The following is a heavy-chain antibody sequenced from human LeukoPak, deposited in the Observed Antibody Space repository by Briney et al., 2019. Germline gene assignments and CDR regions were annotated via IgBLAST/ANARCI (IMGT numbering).Heavy chain of an antibody. CDR1: GGSFSGYY. CDR2: IYYSGST. Sequence: SETLSLTCAVHGGSFSGYYWSWIRQPPGKGLEWIGYIYYSGSTNYNPSLKSRVTISVDTSKNQFSLKLSSVTAADTAVYYCAREQRDFWSSLDAFDIWGQGTMVTVSS. V-gene: IGHV4-59*01. CDR3: AREQRDFWSSLDAFDI. J-gene: IGHJ3*02. D-gene: IGHD3-3*01.